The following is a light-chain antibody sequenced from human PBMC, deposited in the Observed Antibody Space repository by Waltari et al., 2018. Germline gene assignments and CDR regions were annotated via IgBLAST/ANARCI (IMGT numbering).Light chain of an antibody. CDR2: GAS. J-gene: IGKJ5*01. V-gene: IGKV3D-15*01. CDR1: QSVSSS. Sequence: EIVMTQSPATLSVSPGERVTLSCRASQSVSSSLAWYQHKPGQAPRLLIYGASTRAAGIPARFSGSGSGTDFTLTISSLQSEDFAVYYCQQYDGWPPDITFGQGTRLEIK. CDR3: QQYDGWPPDIT.